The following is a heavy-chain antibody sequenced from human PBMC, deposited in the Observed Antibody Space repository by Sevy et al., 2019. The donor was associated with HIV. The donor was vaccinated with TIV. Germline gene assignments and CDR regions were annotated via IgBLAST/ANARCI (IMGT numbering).Heavy chain of an antibody. V-gene: IGHV3-9*01. CDR1: GFTLVDYA. D-gene: IGHD3-16*02. Sequence: GGSLRLSCAASGFTLVDYAMHWVRQPPGKGLGGVPGINWISGSIGYADSVKGRFTISRDNAKNSLYLQMNSLRAEDTALYFCAKDILITFGGVIVRGFDYWGQGTLVTVSS. J-gene: IGHJ4*02. CDR3: AKDILITFGGVIVRGFDY. CDR2: INWISGSI.